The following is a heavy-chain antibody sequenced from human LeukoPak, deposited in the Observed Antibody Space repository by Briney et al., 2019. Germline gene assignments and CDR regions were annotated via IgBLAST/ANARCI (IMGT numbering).Heavy chain of an antibody. CDR1: GDSINYYY. CDR2: IYYSGST. V-gene: IGHV4-59*01. J-gene: IGHJ4*02. CDR3: ARVEAYSASWTSFDY. D-gene: IGHD6-13*01. Sequence: SETLSLTCTVSGDSINYYYWNWIRQSPGKGLEWIGYIYYSGSTNYNPSLKSRVTLSLDTSKYQFSLKLTSVTAADTAVYYFARVEAYSASWTSFDYWGQGTLVTVSS.